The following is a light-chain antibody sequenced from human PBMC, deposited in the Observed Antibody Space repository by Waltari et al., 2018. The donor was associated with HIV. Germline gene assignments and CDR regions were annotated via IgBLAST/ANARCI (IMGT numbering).Light chain of an antibody. CDR3: SSFGGTYAYV. J-gene: IGLJ1*01. V-gene: IGLV2-11*01. CDR1: SSDVGGYNY. CDR2: DVY. Sequence: QSALTQSRSVSGSPGQSVTISCTGTSSDVGGYNYVSWYQQHPGTAPKLMIYDVYKRPSGVPDRFSGSKSGTTASLTISGLQAEDEADYYCSSFGGTYAYVFGSGTKVTVL.